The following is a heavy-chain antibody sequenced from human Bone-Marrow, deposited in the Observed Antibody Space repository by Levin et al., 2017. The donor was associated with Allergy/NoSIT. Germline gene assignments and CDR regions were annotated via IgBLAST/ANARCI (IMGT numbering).Heavy chain of an antibody. J-gene: IGHJ4*02. Sequence: QAGGSLRLSCAASGFTFSRYAMNWVRQTPAKGLEWVALISGSGGTTYYADSVKGRFTISRVNSKDTVYLQMNSLRAEDTAMYYCAKDQYVLVVTAPDSWGQGTLVTVSS. CDR1: GFTFSRYA. V-gene: IGHV3-23*01. CDR2: ISGSGGTT. CDR3: AKDQYVLVVTAPDS. D-gene: IGHD2-21*02.